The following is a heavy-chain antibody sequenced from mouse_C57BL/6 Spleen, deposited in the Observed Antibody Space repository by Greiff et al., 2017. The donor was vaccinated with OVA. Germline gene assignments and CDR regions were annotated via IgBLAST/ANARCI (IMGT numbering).Heavy chain of an antibody. J-gene: IGHJ1*03. Sequence: EVKLEESGGGLVQPGGSMKLSCVASGFTFSNYWMNWVRQSPEKGLEWVAQIRLKSDNYATHYAESVKGRFTISRDDSKSSVYLQMNNLRAEDTGIYYCTKIYYGNLQPYWYFDVWGTGTTVTVSS. CDR2: IRLKSDNYAT. CDR1: GFTFSNYW. V-gene: IGHV6-3*01. CDR3: TKIYYGNLQPYWYFDV. D-gene: IGHD2-1*01.